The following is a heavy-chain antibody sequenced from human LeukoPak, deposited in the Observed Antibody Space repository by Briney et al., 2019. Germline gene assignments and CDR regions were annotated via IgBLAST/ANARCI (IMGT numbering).Heavy chain of an antibody. V-gene: IGHV3-21*01. D-gene: IGHD1-26*01. J-gene: IGHJ4*02. CDR2: ISSSSSYI. CDR1: GFTFSSYS. CDR3: ARDDGVGATDPIDY. Sequence: GGSLRLCCAASGFTFSSYSMNWVRQAPGKGLEWVSSISSSSSYIYYADSVKGRFTISRDNAKNSLYLQMNSLRAEDTAVYYCARDDGVGATDPIDYWGQGTLVTVSS.